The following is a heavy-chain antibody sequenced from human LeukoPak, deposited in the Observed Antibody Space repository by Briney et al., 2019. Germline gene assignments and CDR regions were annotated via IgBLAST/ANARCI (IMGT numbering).Heavy chain of an antibody. CDR1: GFSFSGSA. CDR3: ARDLPQWLVRGYFDY. V-gene: IGHV3-73*01. Sequence: GGSLRLSCAASGFSFSGSAIHWVRQASGKGLEWLGRIRSKTNNYATAYGASVNDRFTISRDDSKNTAYLQMNSLKTEDTAVYYCARDLPQWLVRGYFDYWGQGTLVTVSS. CDR2: IRSKTNNYAT. J-gene: IGHJ4*02. D-gene: IGHD6-19*01.